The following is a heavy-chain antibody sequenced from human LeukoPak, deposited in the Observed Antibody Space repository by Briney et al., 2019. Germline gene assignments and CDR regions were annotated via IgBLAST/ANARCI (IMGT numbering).Heavy chain of an antibody. D-gene: IGHD4-11*01. CDR3: AKLPQYGYYYMDV. CDR1: GFTFSSYA. V-gene: IGHV3-23*01. CDR2: ISGSGGST. Sequence: GGSLRLSCAASGFTFSSYAMSWVRQAPGKGLEWVSAISGSGGSTYYADSVKGRFTISRDNSNTTLYLQMNRLRAEDTAVYYCAKLPQYGYYYMDVWGKGTTVTVSS. J-gene: IGHJ6*03.